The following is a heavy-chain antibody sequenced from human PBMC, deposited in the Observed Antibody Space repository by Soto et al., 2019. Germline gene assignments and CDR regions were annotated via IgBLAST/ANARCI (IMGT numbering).Heavy chain of an antibody. CDR1: GGSISRSSYY. J-gene: IGHJ4*02. Sequence: SETLSLTCTVSGGSISRSSYYWGWIRQPPGKGLEWIGFISYSGSTYYNASLKSRVTISVDTSKNQFSLQMNSLRAEDTAVYYCVRDDFGLGIDYWGLGTLVTVSS. V-gene: IGHV4-39*07. D-gene: IGHD1-26*01. CDR2: ISYSGST. CDR3: VRDDFGLGIDY.